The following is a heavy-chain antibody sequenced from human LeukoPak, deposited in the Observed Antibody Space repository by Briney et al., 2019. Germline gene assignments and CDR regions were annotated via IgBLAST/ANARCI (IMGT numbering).Heavy chain of an antibody. CDR1: GFTFSSYS. CDR2: INSRSSSI. D-gene: IGHD3-22*01. Sequence: GGSLRLSCAASGFTFSSYSMNWVRQAPGKELVWVSSINSRSSSIYYADSVKGRFTISRDNAKNSLYLQMNSLRAEDTAVYYCARGPTMRMDVWGKGTTVTVSS. V-gene: IGHV3-21*01. J-gene: IGHJ6*04. CDR3: ARGPTMRMDV.